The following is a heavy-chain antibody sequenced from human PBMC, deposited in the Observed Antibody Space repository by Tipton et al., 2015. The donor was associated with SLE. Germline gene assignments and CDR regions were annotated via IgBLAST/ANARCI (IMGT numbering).Heavy chain of an antibody. J-gene: IGHJ4*02. CDR2: IYHSGST. CDR1: GGSISSGGYS. Sequence: TLSLTCAVSGGSISSGGYSWSWIRQPPGKGLEWIGYIYHSGSTYYNPSLKSRVTLSLDTSKNQFSLNLGSVTAADTAVYYCARDPPPNWDWVFDYWGPGILVTVSP. CDR3: ARDPPPNWDWVFDY. V-gene: IGHV4-30-2*01. D-gene: IGHD3/OR15-3a*01.